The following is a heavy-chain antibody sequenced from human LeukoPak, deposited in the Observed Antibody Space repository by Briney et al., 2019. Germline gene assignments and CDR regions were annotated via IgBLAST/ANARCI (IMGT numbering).Heavy chain of an antibody. J-gene: IGHJ4*02. D-gene: IGHD3-10*01. CDR2: ISYDGSNK. Sequence: GGSLRLSCAASGFTFSSYGMHWVRQAPGKGLEWVAVISYDGSNKYYADSVKGRFTISRGNSKNTLYLQMNSLRAEDTAVYYCAKPSGAGSYYNDPFDYWGQGTLVTVSS. V-gene: IGHV3-30*18. CDR1: GFTFSSYG. CDR3: AKPSGAGSYYNDPFDY.